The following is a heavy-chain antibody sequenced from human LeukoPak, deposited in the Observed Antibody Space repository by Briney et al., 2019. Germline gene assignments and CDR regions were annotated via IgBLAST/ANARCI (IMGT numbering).Heavy chain of an antibody. Sequence: GGSLRLSCAASGFTFSTYAMSWVRQAPGKGLEWVSSISANGGTTHYADSVKGRFTISRDNSKNTTYLQMNGLRAEDTAVYYCAKESPHFDYWGQGTLVTVSS. J-gene: IGHJ4*02. CDR3: AKESPHFDY. CDR1: GFTFSTYA. CDR2: ISANGGTT. V-gene: IGHV3-23*01.